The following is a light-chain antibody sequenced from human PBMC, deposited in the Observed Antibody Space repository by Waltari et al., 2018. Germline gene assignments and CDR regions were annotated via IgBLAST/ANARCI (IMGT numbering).Light chain of an antibody. CDR3: QQLNFYPLT. J-gene: IGKJ4*01. Sequence: DLQLTQSPSFLSASVGDRVTITCRASQDLNTYLAWYQLRPGNAPKLLIFLASELQSGVPSRFSGSGSGTEFTLTISGLQPDDFATYYCQQLNFYPLTFGGG. V-gene: IGKV1-9*01. CDR1: QDLNTY. CDR2: LAS.